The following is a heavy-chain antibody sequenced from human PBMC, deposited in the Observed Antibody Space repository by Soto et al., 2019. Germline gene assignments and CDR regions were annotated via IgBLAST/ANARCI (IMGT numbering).Heavy chain of an antibody. CDR2: IYYSGST. CDR3: ASAPDYSSGYYYFDY. D-gene: IGHD3-22*01. Sequence: SETLSLTCTVSGGSISSGAYYWSWIRQRQGQGLEWIGYIYYSGSTCYNPSLKSRVTISVDTAKNQFSLKLSSVTAADTAVYYCASAPDYSSGYYYFDYWGQGTLVTVSS. V-gene: IGHV4-30-4*08. J-gene: IGHJ4*02. CDR1: GGSISSGAYY.